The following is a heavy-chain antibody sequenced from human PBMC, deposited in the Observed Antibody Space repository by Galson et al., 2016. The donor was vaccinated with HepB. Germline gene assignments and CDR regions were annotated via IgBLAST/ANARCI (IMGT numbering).Heavy chain of an antibody. CDR1: GGSLSSRDW. CDR2: IYHSGTT. J-gene: IGHJ4*02. D-gene: IGHD6-19*01. CDR3: AREIAVAGHLDY. Sequence: SETLSLTCAVSGGSLSSRDWWGWVRQPPGKGLQWIGEIYHSGTTNYNPSLKSRVTISVDKSKNQFSLKLSSVTAADTAVYYCAREIAVAGHLDYWGQGTLVTVSS. V-gene: IGHV4-4*02.